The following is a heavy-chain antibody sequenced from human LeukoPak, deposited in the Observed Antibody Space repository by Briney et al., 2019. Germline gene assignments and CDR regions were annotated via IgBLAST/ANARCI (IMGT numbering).Heavy chain of an antibody. CDR2: INWNGGST. CDR1: RFTFDDYG. CDR3: ARVPNFYCSSTSCYGTASYMDV. V-gene: IGHV3-20*04. D-gene: IGHD2-2*01. J-gene: IGHJ6*03. Sequence: PGGSLRLSCAASRFTFDDYGMSWVRQAPGKGLEWVSGINWNGGSTGYADSVRGRFTISRDNAKNSLYLQMNSLRAEDTALYYCARVPNFYCSSTSCYGTASYMDVWGRGTTVTVSS.